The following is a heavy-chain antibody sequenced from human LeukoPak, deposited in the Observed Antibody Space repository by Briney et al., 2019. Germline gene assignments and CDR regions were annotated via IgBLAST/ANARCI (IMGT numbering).Heavy chain of an antibody. CDR3: AKDSPGFDY. V-gene: IGHV3-30*18. CDR1: GFTFSSYG. Sequence: GGSLRLSCAASGFTFSSYGMHWVRQAPGKGLEWVAVISYDGSNKYYADSVKGRFTISRDNSKNTLYLQMNSLRAEDTAVYYCAKDSPGFDYWGQGTLATVSS. CDR2: ISYDGSNK. J-gene: IGHJ4*02.